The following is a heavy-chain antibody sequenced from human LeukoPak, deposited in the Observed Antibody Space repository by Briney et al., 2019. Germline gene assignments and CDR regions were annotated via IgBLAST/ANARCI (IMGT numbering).Heavy chain of an antibody. V-gene: IGHV3-7*03. CDR2: IKQDGSKK. Sequence: GGSLRLSCVASGFPFSSYWMTWVRQAPGKGLEWVANIKQDGSKKSYVDSVKGRFTISRDNSKNTLYLQMNSLRAEDTAVFYCARPRNYYYYDMDVWGQGTTVTVSS. J-gene: IGHJ6*02. CDR1: GFPFSSYW. CDR3: ARPRNYYYYDMDV.